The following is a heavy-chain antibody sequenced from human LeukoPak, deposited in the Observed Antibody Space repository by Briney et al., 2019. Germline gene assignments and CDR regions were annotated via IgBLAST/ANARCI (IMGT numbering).Heavy chain of an antibody. J-gene: IGHJ4*02. D-gene: IGHD6-19*01. CDR1: GFTFRSYA. CDR2: ISSSSSYI. CDR3: ARAASGYSSGWSFDY. V-gene: IGHV3-21*01. Sequence: GGSLRLSCAASGFTFRSYAMNWVRQAPGKGLEWVSSISSSSSYIYYADSVKGRFTISRDNAKNSLYLQMNSLRAEDTAVYYCARAASGYSSGWSFDYWGQGTLVTVSS.